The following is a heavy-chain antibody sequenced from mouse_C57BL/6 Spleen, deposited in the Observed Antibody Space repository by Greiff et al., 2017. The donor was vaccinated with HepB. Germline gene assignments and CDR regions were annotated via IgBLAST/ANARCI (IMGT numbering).Heavy chain of an antibody. Sequence: EVKLMESGGDLVKPGGSLKLSCAASGFTFSSYGMSWVRQTPDKRLEWVATISSGGSYTYYPDSVKGRFTISRDNAKNTLYLQMSSLKSEDTAMYYCAREGTGDQAWFAYWGQGTLVTVSA. CDR3: AREGTGDQAWFAY. J-gene: IGHJ3*01. V-gene: IGHV5-6*01. CDR2: ISSGGSYT. D-gene: IGHD4-1*01. CDR1: GFTFSSYG.